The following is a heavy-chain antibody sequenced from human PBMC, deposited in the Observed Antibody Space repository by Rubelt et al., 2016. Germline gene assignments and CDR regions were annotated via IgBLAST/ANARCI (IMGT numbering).Heavy chain of an antibody. CDR2: ISYSGST. V-gene: IGHV4-59*08. CDR3: ARQADTTTFPFDY. CDR1: GGSISSYY. J-gene: IGHJ4*02. D-gene: IGHD2/OR15-2a*01. Sequence: QVQLQESGPGLVKPSETLSLTCTVSGGSISSYYWSWIRQPPGKGLEWIGYISYSGSTNYNPSLKSRFTISVDTSKNQFSLKVSSVTAADTAVYYCARQADTTTFPFDYWGQGTLVTVSS.